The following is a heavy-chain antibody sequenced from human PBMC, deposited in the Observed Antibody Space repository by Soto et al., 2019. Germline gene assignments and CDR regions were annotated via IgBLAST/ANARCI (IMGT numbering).Heavy chain of an antibody. Sequence: GASVKVSCKASGYTFTSYAMHWVRQAPGQRLEWMGWINAGNGNTKYSQKFQGRVTITGDTSASTAYMELSSLRSEDTAVYYCARGSGYYYLDDYWARRTLVTVSA. CDR1: GYTFTSYA. V-gene: IGHV1-3*01. D-gene: IGHD3-22*01. CDR3: ARGSGYYYLDDY. CDR2: INAGNGNT. J-gene: IGHJ4*02.